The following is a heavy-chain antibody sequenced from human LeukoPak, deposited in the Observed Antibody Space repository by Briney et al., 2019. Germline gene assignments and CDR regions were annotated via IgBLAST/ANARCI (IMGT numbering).Heavy chain of an antibody. J-gene: IGHJ6*02. D-gene: IGHD2-2*01. Sequence: SETLSLTCTVSGGSISSGGYYWSWIRQHPGKGLEWIGYIYYSGSTYYNPSLKSRVTISVDTSKNQFSLKLSSVTAVGTAVYYFAKDPVCSSTSWYVSDGMDVWGQGTTVTVSS. CDR1: GGSISSGGYY. V-gene: IGHV4-31*03. CDR3: AKDPVCSSTSWYVSDGMDV. CDR2: IYYSGST.